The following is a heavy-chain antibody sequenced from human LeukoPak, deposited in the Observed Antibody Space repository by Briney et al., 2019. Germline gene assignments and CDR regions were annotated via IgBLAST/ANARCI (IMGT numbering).Heavy chain of an antibody. V-gene: IGHV3-48*01. CDR1: GFTFSSYS. J-gene: IGHJ4*02. CDR2: ISSSSSTI. CDR3: AREDFIAMRL. D-gene: IGHD2-2*01. Sequence: PGGSLRLSCAASGFTFSSYSMNWVRQAPGKGLEWVSYISSSSSTIYYADSVKGRFTISRDNAKNSLYLQMNSLRAEDTAVYYCAREDFIAMRLWGQGTLVTVSS.